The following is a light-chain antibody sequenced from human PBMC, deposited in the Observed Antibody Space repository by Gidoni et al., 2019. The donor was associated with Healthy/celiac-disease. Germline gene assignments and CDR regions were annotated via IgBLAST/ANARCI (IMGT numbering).Light chain of an antibody. J-gene: IGKJ4*01. CDR1: QDISNY. Sequence: DLQMTQSPSSLSASVGDRVTITCQASQDISNYLNWYLQKPGKAPKLLIYDASNLETGVPSRFSGSGSGTDFTFTISSLQPEDIATYYCQQYDNLPLTFGGGTKVEIK. CDR2: DAS. V-gene: IGKV1-33*01. CDR3: QQYDNLPLT.